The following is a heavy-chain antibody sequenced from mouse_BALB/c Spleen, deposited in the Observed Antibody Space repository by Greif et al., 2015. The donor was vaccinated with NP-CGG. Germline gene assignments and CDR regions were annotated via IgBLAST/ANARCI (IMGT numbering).Heavy chain of an antibody. CDR3: ARAFTPYYAVDY. Sequence: ESGPGLVKPSQSLSLTCSVTGYSITSGYYWNWIRQFPGNKLEWMGYISYDGSNNYNPSLKNRISITRDTSKNQFFLKLNSVTTEDTATYYCARAFTPYYAVDYWGQGTSVTVSS. CDR1: GYSITSGYY. V-gene: IGHV3-6*02. CDR2: ISYDGSN. J-gene: IGHJ4*01.